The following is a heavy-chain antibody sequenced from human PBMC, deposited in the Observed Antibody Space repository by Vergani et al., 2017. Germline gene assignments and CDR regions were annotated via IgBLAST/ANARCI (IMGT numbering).Heavy chain of an antibody. Sequence: EVQLVESGGGLVKPGGSLRLSCAASGFTFSNAWMSWVRQAPGKGLEWVSEISWNGETKNYADSVQGRFIISRDNAKNSLYLQMRTLRPEDTALYYCVRGPLPAIPAMFDSWGQGTLVTVSS. CDR2: ISWNGETK. CDR3: VRGPLPAIPAMFDS. D-gene: IGHD2-2*01. V-gene: IGHV3-20*04. CDR1: GFTFSNAW. J-gene: IGHJ4*02.